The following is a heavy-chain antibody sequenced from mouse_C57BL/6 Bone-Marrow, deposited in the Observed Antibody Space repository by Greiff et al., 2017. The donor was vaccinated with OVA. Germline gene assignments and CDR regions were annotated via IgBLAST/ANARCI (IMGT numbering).Heavy chain of an antibody. Sequence: EVQVVESGGGLVQPGGSLKLSCAASGFTFSDYGMAWVRQAPRKGPEWVAFISNLAYSIYYADTVTGRFTISRENAKNTLYLEMSSLRSEDTAMYYCARQGYYGSSPMDYWGQGTSVTVSS. J-gene: IGHJ4*01. V-gene: IGHV5-15*01. CDR2: ISNLAYSI. CDR3: ARQGYYGSSPMDY. CDR1: GFTFSDYG. D-gene: IGHD1-1*01.